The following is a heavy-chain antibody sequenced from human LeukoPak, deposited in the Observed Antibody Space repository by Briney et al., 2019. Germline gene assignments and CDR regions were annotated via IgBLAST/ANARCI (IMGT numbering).Heavy chain of an antibody. J-gene: IGHJ4*02. D-gene: IGHD4-17*01. CDR3: ARGRTTTVTTGWAFDG. Sequence: EASVKVSSKASGYTFTGYYMHWVRQAPGQGLEWMGWINPNSGDTKYAQKFQGRVTMTRDTSISTAYVELRFDDTALYYCARGRTTTVTTGWAFDGWGQGTLVTVS. V-gene: IGHV1-2*02. CDR1: GYTFTGYY. CDR2: INPNSGDT.